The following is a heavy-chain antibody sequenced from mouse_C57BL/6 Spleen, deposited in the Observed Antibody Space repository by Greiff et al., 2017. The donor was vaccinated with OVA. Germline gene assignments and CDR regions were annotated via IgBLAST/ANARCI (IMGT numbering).Heavy chain of an antibody. V-gene: IGHV5-17*01. CDR1: GFTFSDYG. J-gene: IGHJ2*01. Sequence: EVQGVESGGGLVKPGGSLKLSCAASGFTFSDYGMHWVRQAPEKGLEWVAYISSGSSTIYYADTVKGRFTISRDNAKNTLFLQMTSLRSQDTAMYYCAFLLITTVEFDYWGQGTTLTVSS. CDR3: AFLLITTVEFDY. CDR2: ISSGSSTI. D-gene: IGHD1-1*01.